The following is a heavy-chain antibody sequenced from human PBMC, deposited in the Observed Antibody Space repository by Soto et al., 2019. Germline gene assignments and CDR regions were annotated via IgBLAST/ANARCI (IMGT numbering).Heavy chain of an antibody. J-gene: IGHJ3*01. CDR2: IIRIFGTA. CDR3: AGLYCCGGHCYPFAF. D-gene: IGHD2-21*02. Sequence: GASVKVSCKASGGTFSSYAISWVRQAPGQGLEWMGGIIRIFGTANYAKKFQGRVTITADESTSTAYMELSSLRSEDTAVYYCAGLYCCGGHCYPFAFWGQGTMVTVSS. V-gene: IGHV1-69*13. CDR1: GGTFSSYA.